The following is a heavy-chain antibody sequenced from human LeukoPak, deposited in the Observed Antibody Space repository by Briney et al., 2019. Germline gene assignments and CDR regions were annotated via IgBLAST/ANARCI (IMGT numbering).Heavy chain of an antibody. Sequence: GGSLRLSCAASGFTFSSYAMHWVRQDPGKGLEWVAVISYDGSNKYYADSVKGRFTISRDNSKNTLYLQMNSLRAEDTAVYYCARDGANTCYYDSSGYYYFDYWGQGTLVTVSS. D-gene: IGHD3-22*01. J-gene: IGHJ4*02. CDR3: ARDGANTCYYDSSGYYYFDY. CDR1: GFTFSSYA. V-gene: IGHV3-30*04. CDR2: ISYDGSNK.